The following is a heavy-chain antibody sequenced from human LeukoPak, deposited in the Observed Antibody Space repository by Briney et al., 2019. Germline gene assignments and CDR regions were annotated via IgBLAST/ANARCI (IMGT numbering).Heavy chain of an antibody. V-gene: IGHV3-30*18. CDR1: GFTFSSYG. J-gene: IGHJ3*02. D-gene: IGHD3-22*01. CDR3: AKETASGYGAFDI. CDR2: ISYDGSNK. Sequence: GGSLRLSCAASGFTFSSYGMHWVRQAPGKGLEWVAVISYDGSNKYYADSVKGRFTISRDNSKNTLYLQMNSLRAEDTAVYYCAKETASGYGAFDIWGQGTMVTVSS.